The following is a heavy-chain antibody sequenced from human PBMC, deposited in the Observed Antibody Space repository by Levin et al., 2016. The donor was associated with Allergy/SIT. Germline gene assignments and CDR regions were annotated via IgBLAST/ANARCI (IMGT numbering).Heavy chain of an antibody. Sequence: GESLKISCAASGFTFRTYWMTWVRQAPGKGLEWVASIKQDGSAKYYADSVKGRFSISRDNARNSLYLQMNSLTVEDTAVYYCARVGDGYNGGYWGQGTLVTVSS. D-gene: IGHD5-24*01. V-gene: IGHV3-7*03. J-gene: IGHJ4*02. CDR2: IKQDGSAK. CDR1: GFTFRTYW. CDR3: ARVGDGYNGGY.